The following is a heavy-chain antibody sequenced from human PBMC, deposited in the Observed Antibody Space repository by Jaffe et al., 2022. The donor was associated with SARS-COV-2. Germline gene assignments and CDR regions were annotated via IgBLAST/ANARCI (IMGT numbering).Heavy chain of an antibody. Sequence: QVQLVESGGGVVQPGRSLRLSCAASGFTFSSYAMHWVRQAPGKGLEWVAVISYDGSNKYYADSVKGRFTISRDNSKNTLYLQMNSLRAEDTAVYYCARDPRDSSGTTGYFQHWGQGTLVTVSS. V-gene: IGHV3-30-3*01. D-gene: IGHD3-22*01. CDR2: ISYDGSNK. J-gene: IGHJ1*01. CDR1: GFTFSSYA. CDR3: ARDPRDSSGTTGYFQH.